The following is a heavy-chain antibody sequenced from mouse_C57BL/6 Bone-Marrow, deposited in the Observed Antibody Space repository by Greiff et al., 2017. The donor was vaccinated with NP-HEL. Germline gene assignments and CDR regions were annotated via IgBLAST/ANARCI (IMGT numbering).Heavy chain of an antibody. D-gene: IGHD2-4*01. J-gene: IGHJ4*01. CDR2: IYPRSGNT. V-gene: IGHV1-81*01. CDR3: ARGYYDYAYYAMDY. CDR1: GYTFTSYG. Sequence: VQRVESGAELARPGASVKLSCKASGYTFTSYGISGVKQRTGQGLGWIGEIYPRSGNTYYNEKFKGKATLTADKSSSTAYMELRSLTSEDSAVYFCARGYYDYAYYAMDYWGQGTSVTVSS.